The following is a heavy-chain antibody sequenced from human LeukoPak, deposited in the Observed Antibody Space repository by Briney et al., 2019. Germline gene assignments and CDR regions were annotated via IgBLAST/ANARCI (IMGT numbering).Heavy chain of an antibody. CDR3: ARLGRDGTYYYYYYMDV. J-gene: IGHJ6*03. D-gene: IGHD6-13*01. CDR1: GCSISSYY. Sequence: SETLSLTCTVSGCSISSYYWSWIRQPAGKGLERIGRIYTSGSTNYNPSLKSRVTMSVDTSKNQFSLKLSSVTAADTAVYYCARLGRDGTYYYYYYMDVWGKGTTVTVSS. V-gene: IGHV4-4*07. CDR2: IYTSGST.